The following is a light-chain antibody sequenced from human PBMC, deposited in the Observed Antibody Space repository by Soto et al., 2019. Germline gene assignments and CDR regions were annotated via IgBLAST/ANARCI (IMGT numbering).Light chain of an antibody. CDR1: QSVLYTYNNKNY. Sequence: DIVMTQSPESLAVSLGERATINCKSNQSVLYTYNNKNYLSWYQQKPGQPPKVLIYWVSSRESGVPDRFSGSGSGTDFTLTISDLQAEDVAVYYCQPYYSIPAFGQGTKLEIK. V-gene: IGKV4-1*01. CDR3: QPYYSIPA. J-gene: IGKJ2*01. CDR2: WVS.